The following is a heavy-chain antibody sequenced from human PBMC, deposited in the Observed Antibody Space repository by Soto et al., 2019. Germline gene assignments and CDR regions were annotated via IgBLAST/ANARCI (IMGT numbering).Heavy chain of an antibody. D-gene: IGHD2-15*01. V-gene: IGHV3-30*18. J-gene: IGHJ6*02. CDR2: ISYDGSNK. Sequence: PGGSLRLSCAASGFTFSSYGMHWVRQAPGKGLEWVAVISYDGSNKYYADSVKGRFTISRDNSKNTLYLQMNSLRAEDTAVYYCAQDLLRVPVAYYYYYGMDVWGQGTTVTVS. CDR1: GFTFSSYG. CDR3: AQDLLRVPVAYYYYYGMDV.